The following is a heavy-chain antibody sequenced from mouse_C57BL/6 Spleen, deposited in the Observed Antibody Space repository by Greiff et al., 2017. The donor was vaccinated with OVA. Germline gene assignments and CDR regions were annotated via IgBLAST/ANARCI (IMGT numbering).Heavy chain of an antibody. CDR3: ARGLDDYDRTQAY. D-gene: IGHD2-4*01. J-gene: IGHJ3*01. CDR1: GYTFTSYW. CDR2: IYPGSGST. Sequence: QVQLQQSGAELVKPGASVKMSCKASGYTFTSYWITWVKQRPGQGLEWIGDIYPGSGSTNYNEKFKSKATLTVDTSSSTAYMQLSSLTSEDSAVYYGARGLDDYDRTQAYWGQGTLVTVSA. V-gene: IGHV1-55*01.